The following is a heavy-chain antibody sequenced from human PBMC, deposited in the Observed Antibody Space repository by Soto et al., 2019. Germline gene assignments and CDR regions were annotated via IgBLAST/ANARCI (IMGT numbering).Heavy chain of an antibody. CDR3: AREWEVVAAPDHYYYYGMDV. V-gene: IGHV1-18*01. Sequence: GASVKVSCKASGYTFTSYGISWVRQAPGQGLEWMGWISAYNGNTNYAQKLQGRVTMTTDTSTSTAYMELRSLRSGDTAVYYCAREWEVVAAPDHYYYYGMDVWGQGTTVTVSS. CDR2: ISAYNGNT. CDR1: GYTFTSYG. J-gene: IGHJ6*02. D-gene: IGHD2-15*01.